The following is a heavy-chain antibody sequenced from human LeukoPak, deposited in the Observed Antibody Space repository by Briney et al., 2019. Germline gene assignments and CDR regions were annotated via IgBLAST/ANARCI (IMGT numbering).Heavy chain of an antibody. CDR2: VSSSGSTI. D-gene: IGHD1-14*01. Sequence: GGSLRLSCAASGFTFSSYEMNWVRQAPREGLGWVSYVSSSGSTIYYADSVKGRFTISRDNAKNSLYLQMNSLRAEDTAVYYCARATRWGTIQYYFDYWGQGTLVTVSS. CDR1: GFTFSSYE. V-gene: IGHV3-48*03. J-gene: IGHJ4*02. CDR3: ARATRWGTIQYYFDY.